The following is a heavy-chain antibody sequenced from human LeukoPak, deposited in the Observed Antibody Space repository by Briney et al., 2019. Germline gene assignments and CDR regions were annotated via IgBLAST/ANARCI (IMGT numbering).Heavy chain of an antibody. CDR2: ISGSGDTT. Sequence: GGSLRLSCAASGFTFSNYVMSWVRQAPGKGREWVSGISGSGDTTNHADSVKGRFTISRDNSKNTLYLQMNSLRAEDTAVYYCAKVYSSGWYWVDFWGQGTLVTVSS. D-gene: IGHD6-19*01. V-gene: IGHV3-23*01. J-gene: IGHJ4*02. CDR1: GFTFSNYV. CDR3: AKVYSSGWYWVDF.